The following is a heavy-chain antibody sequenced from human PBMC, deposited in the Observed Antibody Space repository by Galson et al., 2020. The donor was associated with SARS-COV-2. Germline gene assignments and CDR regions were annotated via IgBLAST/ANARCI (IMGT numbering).Heavy chain of an antibody. Sequence: SETLSLTCTVSGGSISSSSYYWGWIRQPPGKGLEWIGSIYYSGSTYYNPSLKSRVTISVDTSKNQFSLKLSSVTAADPAVYYCARKEGIQTETGIAVAGTGGGFDYWGQGTLVTVSS. CDR2: IYYSGST. J-gene: IGHJ4*02. CDR1: GGSISSSSYY. V-gene: IGHV4-39*07. D-gene: IGHD6-19*01. CDR3: ARKEGIQTETGIAVAGTGGGFDY.